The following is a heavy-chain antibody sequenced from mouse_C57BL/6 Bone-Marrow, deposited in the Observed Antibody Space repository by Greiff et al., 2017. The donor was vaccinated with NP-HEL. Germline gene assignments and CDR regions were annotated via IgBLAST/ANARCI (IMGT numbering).Heavy chain of an antibody. J-gene: IGHJ4*01. D-gene: IGHD1-1*01. V-gene: IGHV5-4*01. Sequence: EVQLVESGGGLVKPGGSLKLSCAASGFTFSSYAMSWVRQTPEKGLEWVATISPGGSYTYYPDNVKGRFTLSRDNAKSNLYLQMSHLKSEDTAMYYCARDVVGSLYYYDSSLYYYAMDYWGQGTSVTVSS. CDR1: GFTFSSYA. CDR3: ARDVVGSLYYYDSSLYYYAMDY. CDR2: ISPGGSYT.